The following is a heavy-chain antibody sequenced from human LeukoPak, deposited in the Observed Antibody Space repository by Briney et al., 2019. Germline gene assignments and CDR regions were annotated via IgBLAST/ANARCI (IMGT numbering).Heavy chain of an antibody. CDR2: IWYDGSNK. CDR3: AREGRTTIAHQYYYYGMDV. D-gene: IGHD3-22*01. J-gene: IGHJ6*02. Sequence: GGSLRLSCAASGFTFSSYGMHWVRQAPGKGLEWVSVIWYDGSNKYYADSVKGRFTISRDNSKNTLYLQMNSLRAEDTAVYYCAREGRTTIAHQYYYYGMDVWGQGTTVTVSS. CDR1: GFTFSSYG. V-gene: IGHV3-33*01.